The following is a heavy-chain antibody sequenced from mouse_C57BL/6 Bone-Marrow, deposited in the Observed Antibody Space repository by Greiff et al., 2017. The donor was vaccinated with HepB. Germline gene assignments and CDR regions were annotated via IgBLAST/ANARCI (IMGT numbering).Heavy chain of an antibody. CDR1: GFTFNSYT. V-gene: IGHV5-12-2*01. CDR3: ARRGGNYGDWYFDV. Sequence: LVESGGSLVQPGGSLKLSCAASGFTFNSYTMSWVRQTPEKRLEWVTYISNGGGYTYYPDTVKGRFIISRDNAKNTLYLQMSSLKSEDTAMYYCARRGGNYGDWYFDVWGAGTTVTVSS. D-gene: IGHD2-1*01. CDR2: ISNGGGYT. J-gene: IGHJ1*01.